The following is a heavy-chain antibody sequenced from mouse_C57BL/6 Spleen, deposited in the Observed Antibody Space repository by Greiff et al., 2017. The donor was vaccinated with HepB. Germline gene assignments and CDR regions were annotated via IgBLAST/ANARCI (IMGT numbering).Heavy chain of an antibody. CDR1: GFTFSDAW. CDR2: IRNKANNHAT. V-gene: IGHV6-6*01. CDR3: TSLYYDYDEAWFAY. J-gene: IGHJ3*01. Sequence: EVKLVESGGGLVQPGGSMKLSCAASGFTFSDAWMDWVRQSPEKGLEWVAEIRNKANNHATYYAESVKGRFTISRDDSKSSVYLQMNSLRAEDTGIYYCTSLYYDYDEAWFAYWGQGTLVTVSA. D-gene: IGHD2-4*01.